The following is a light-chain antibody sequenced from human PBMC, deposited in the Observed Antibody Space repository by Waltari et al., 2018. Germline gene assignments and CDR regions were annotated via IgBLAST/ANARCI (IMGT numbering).Light chain of an antibody. CDR3: QQYEDWPRHS. V-gene: IGKV3-15*01. J-gene: IGKJ4*01. Sequence: EILVTQSPATPSVPPGERVALHCRASQNVGTSLAWYQQKPGQTPRLLIFGAYSRASGVPARFSGSGSGTDFTLAISSLQSEDFAVYYCQQYEDWPRHSFGGGTKVQIE. CDR2: GAY. CDR1: QNVGTS.